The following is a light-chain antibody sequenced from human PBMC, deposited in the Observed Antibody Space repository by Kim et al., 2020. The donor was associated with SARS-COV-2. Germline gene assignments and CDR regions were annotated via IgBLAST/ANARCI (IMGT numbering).Light chain of an antibody. CDR1: RNDVGNEG. Sequence: QAGLTQPPSVSKGLRQTATLTCTGNRNDVGNEGATWLQQHQGHPPKLLSSRNNNRPSGISERFSASRSGDTASQTITGLQPEDEADYYCSAWDSSLSAWVFGGGTKLTVL. CDR2: RNN. J-gene: IGLJ3*02. V-gene: IGLV10-54*01. CDR3: SAWDSSLSAWV.